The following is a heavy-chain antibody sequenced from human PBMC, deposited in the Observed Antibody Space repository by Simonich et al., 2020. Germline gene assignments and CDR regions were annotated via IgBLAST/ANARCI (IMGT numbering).Heavy chain of an antibody. D-gene: IGHD1-26*01. CDR3: ARDLRGSYYYYYYMDV. CDR2: INPNSVGT. Sequence: QVQLVQSGAEVKKPGASVKVSCKASGYTFTGYYMHWVGQAPGKGLGWMEGINPNSVGTNYEQKVQGRVTMTRDTSISTAYMELSRLRSDDTAVYYCARDLRGSYYYYYYMDVWGKGTTVTVSS. J-gene: IGHJ6*03. CDR1: GYTFTGYY. V-gene: IGHV1-2*02.